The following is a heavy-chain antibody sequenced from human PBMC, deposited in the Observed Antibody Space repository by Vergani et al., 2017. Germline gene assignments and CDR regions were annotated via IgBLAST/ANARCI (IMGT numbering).Heavy chain of an antibody. CDR1: GGSFSGYY. CDR2: IYTSGST. CDR3: ARVSACSGGSCYSSVGWFDP. D-gene: IGHD2-15*01. Sequence: QVQLQQWGAGLLKPSETLSLTCAVYGGSFSGYYWSWIRQPAGKGLEWIGRIYTSGSTNYNPSLKGRVTMSVDTSKNQFSLKLSSVTAADTAVYYCARVSACSGGSCYSSVGWFDPWSQGTLVTVSS. V-gene: IGHV4-59*10. J-gene: IGHJ5*02.